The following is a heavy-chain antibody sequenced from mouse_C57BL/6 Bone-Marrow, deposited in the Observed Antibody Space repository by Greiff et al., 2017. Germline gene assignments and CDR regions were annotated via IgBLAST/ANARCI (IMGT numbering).Heavy chain of an antibody. Sequence: EVMLVESGGGLVQPGGSLKLSCAASGFTFSDYGMAWVRQAPRKGPEWVAFISNLAYSINYADTVKGRFTLTRENAKNTLYLEMSSLRSEDTAMDYCARRGGVRRGYYYAMDYWGQGTSVTVSA. CDR3: ARRGGVRRGYYYAMDY. CDR1: GFTFSDYG. J-gene: IGHJ4*01. D-gene: IGHD2-14*01. V-gene: IGHV5-15*01. CDR2: ISNLAYSI.